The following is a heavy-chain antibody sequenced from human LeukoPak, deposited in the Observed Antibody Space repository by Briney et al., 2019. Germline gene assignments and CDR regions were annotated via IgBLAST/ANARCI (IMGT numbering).Heavy chain of an antibody. CDR1: GFTFSSYW. V-gene: IGHV3-74*01. D-gene: IGHD4-23*01. Sequence: PGGSLRLSCAASGFTFSSYWMHWVRQAPGKGLVWVSRINSDGSSTSYADSVKGRFTISRDNAKNTLYLQMNSLRADDAALYYCVRGGDYAGIAARHDFWGRGTLVTVSS. CDR3: VRGGDYAGIAARHDF. J-gene: IGHJ4*02. CDR2: INSDGSST.